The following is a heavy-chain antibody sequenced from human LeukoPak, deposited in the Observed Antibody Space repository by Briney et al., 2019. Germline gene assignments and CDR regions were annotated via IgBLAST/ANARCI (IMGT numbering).Heavy chain of an antibody. CDR3: AKDGYFDASGWFDP. D-gene: IGHD3-9*01. CDR1: GFTFSSFA. Sequence: GGSLRLSCAASGFTFSSFAMTWVRQAPGKGLEWVSAISGSGGSTYYADSVKGRFTISRDNSKNTLYLQMNSLRAEDTAVYYCAKDGYFDASGWFDPWGQGTLVTVSS. V-gene: IGHV3-23*01. J-gene: IGHJ5*02. CDR2: ISGSGGST.